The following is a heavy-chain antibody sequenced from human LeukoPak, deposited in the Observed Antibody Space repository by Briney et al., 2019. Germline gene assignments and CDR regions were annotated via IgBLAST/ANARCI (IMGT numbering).Heavy chain of an antibody. CDR2: LYISGST. D-gene: IGHD2-2*01. J-gene: IGHJ6*02. V-gene: IGHV4-4*07. Sequence: SETLSLTCTVSGASISSYYYNWIRQTAGRGLEWIGRLYISGSTDYNPSLKSRVTISVDTSKNQFSLKLSSVTAADTAVYYCARVGVVVPAAISSYYYGMDVWGQGTTVTVSS. CDR3: ARVGVVVPAAISSYYYGMDV. CDR1: GASISSYY.